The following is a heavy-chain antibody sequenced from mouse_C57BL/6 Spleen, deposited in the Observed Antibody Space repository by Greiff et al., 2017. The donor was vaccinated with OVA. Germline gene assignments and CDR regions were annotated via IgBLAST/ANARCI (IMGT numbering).Heavy chain of an antibody. J-gene: IGHJ1*03. D-gene: IGHD2-5*01. CDR1: GYSITSGYY. V-gene: IGHV3-6*01. CDR2: ISYDGSN. CDR3: ARLESNYWYFDV. Sequence: EVQVVESGPGLVKPSQSLSLTCSVTGYSITSGYYWNWIRQFPGNKLEWMGYISYDGSNNYNPSLKNRISITRDTSKNQFFLKLNSVTTEDTATYYCARLESNYWYFDVWGTGTTVTVSS.